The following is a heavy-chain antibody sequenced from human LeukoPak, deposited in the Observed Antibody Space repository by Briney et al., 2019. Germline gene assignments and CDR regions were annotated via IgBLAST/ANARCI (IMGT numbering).Heavy chain of an antibody. CDR3: ARMFSYSGLAGSDY. Sequence: SETLSLTCTVSGGSISSSSYYWGWIRQPPEKGLEWIGIISYAGSTYYKPSLKSRVTISADTSKNQFSLNLSSVTATDAAVYYCARMFSYSGLAGSDYSGQGTLVTVSS. J-gene: IGHJ4*02. D-gene: IGHD6-6*01. CDR2: ISYAGST. V-gene: IGHV4-39*01. CDR1: GGSISSSSYY.